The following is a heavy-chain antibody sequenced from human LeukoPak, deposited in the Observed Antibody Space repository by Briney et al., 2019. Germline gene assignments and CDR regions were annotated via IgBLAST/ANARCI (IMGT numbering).Heavy chain of an antibody. Sequence: SETLSLTCTVSGGPISSYYWSWIRQPPGKGLEWIGYIYYSGSTNYNPSLKSRVTISVDTSKNQFSLKLSSVTAADTAVYYCARLIVVGYSGYDSRRYYYYYYMDVWGKGTTVTVSS. D-gene: IGHD5-12*01. V-gene: IGHV4-59*01. J-gene: IGHJ6*03. CDR3: ARLIVVGYSGYDSRRYYYYYYMDV. CDR2: IYYSGST. CDR1: GGPISSYY.